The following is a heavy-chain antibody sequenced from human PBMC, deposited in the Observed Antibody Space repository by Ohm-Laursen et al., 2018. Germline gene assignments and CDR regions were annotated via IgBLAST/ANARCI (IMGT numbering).Heavy chain of an antibody. CDR3: ARGGGYDANSGSTYYYGLDV. CDR2: IYSSGST. CDR1: GGSISSYY. Sequence: GTLSLTWTVSGGSISSYYWSWIRQPPGKGLEWIGYIYSSGSTKYNPSIRSRVTMSADTSKNQFSLRLTSVTAADTAVYFCARGGGYDANSGSTYYYGLDVWGQGTTVTVSS. J-gene: IGHJ6*02. V-gene: IGHV4-59*01. D-gene: IGHD5-12*01.